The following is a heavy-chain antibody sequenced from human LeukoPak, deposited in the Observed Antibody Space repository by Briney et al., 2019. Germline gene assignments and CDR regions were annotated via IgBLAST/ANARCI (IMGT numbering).Heavy chain of an antibody. D-gene: IGHD2/OR15-2a*01. J-gene: IGHJ6*03. CDR3: ATGHCNTSSCYYYYMDV. CDR2: FDPEDGES. Sequence: GASVKVSCKVSGCSLRELSMHWVRQAPAKGLQWMAVFDPEDGESIIAQQFQGRLTMTEDTSTDTGYMELSSLTSEDTAIYYCATGHCNTSSCYYYYMDVWGKGTTVTVSS. V-gene: IGHV1-24*01. CDR1: GCSLRELS.